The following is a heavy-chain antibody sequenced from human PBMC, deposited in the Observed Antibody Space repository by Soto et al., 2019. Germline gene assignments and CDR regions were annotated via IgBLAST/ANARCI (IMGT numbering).Heavy chain of an antibody. J-gene: IGHJ4*02. Sequence: GESLKISCNGSGYSFAGYWITWVRQKPGKGLGWMGRVDPSDSQTYYSPSFRGHVTISATKSITTVFLQWSSLRASDTAMYYCARQIYDSDTGPNFQYYFDSWGQGTPVTVSS. V-gene: IGHV5-10-1*01. CDR3: ARQIYDSDTGPNFQYYFDS. D-gene: IGHD3-22*01. CDR1: GYSFAGYW. CDR2: VDPSDSQT.